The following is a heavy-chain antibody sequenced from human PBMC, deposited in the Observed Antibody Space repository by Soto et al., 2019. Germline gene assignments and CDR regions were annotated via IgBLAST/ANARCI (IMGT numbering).Heavy chain of an antibody. CDR3: ARAEYEILDGSYAMDV. V-gene: IGHV4-4*07. CDR2: VSTNGAT. CDR1: DDFISSYY. J-gene: IGHJ6*02. Sequence: PSETLSLTCTVSDDFISSYYWNWIRQPAGKGLEWIGRVSTNGATNYNPSLESRVTMSVDTSKNQFSLKLTSVTAAGTAVYFCARAEYEILDGSYAMDVRGQGTTVTVSS. D-gene: IGHD3-9*01.